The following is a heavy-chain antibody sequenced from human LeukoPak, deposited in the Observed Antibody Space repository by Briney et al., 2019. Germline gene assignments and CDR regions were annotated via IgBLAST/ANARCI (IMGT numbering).Heavy chain of an antibody. Sequence: GGSLRLSCAASGFTFSTYAMSWVRQAPGKGLEWVSGISGSGGSTFYADSVKGRFTISRDNAKNSLYLQMNSLRAEDTAVYYCARVSGYYYGVDYWGQGTLVTVSS. CDR3: ARVSGYYYGVDY. V-gene: IGHV3-23*01. J-gene: IGHJ4*02. D-gene: IGHD3-22*01. CDR1: GFTFSTYA. CDR2: ISGSGGST.